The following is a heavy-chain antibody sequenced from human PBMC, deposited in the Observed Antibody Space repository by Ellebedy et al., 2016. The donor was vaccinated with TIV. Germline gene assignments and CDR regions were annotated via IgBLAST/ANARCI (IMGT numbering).Heavy chain of an antibody. D-gene: IGHD4-23*01. J-gene: IGHJ4*02. CDR3: ARRSVISRSLDS. CDR1: GNSFTLYW. V-gene: IGHV5-51*01. CDR2: IYPGDSET. Sequence: KVSCKGSGNSFTLYWIAWVRQMPGSGLEWMGLIYPGDSETRYSPSFEGRVTISADKSSSTVYLQWSTLTPSDSAIYYCARRSVISRSLDSWGQGTQVIVSS.